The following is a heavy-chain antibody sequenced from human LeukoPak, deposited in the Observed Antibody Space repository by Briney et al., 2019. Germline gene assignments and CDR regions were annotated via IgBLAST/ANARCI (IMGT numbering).Heavy chain of an antibody. V-gene: IGHV3-23*01. J-gene: IGHJ4*02. CDR2: ISGSLGST. D-gene: IGHD6-6*01. CDR1: GFTFSNYG. Sequence: LSGGTLRLSCAASGFTFSNYGMSWVRQAQGRGLEWVSTISGSLGSTYYADSVKGRFTISRDNSKNTLYLQMNSLRAEDTAVYYCAKDRIAARPVGPIDYWGQGTLVTVSS. CDR3: AKDRIAARPVGPIDY.